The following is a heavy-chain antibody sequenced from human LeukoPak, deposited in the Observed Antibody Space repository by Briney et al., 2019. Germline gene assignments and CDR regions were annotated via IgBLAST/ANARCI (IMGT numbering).Heavy chain of an antibody. D-gene: IGHD2-15*01. CDR3: AKAPVTTCRGAFCYPFDY. CDR2: IYHSGST. CDR1: GYSISSDYY. V-gene: IGHV4-38-2*02. Sequence: SETLSLTCTVSGYSISSDYYWGWIRQPPGKGLEWIGSIYHSGSTYYKPSLKSRVTISVDTSKNQFSLRLRSVTAADAAVYYCAKAPVTTCRGAFCYPFDYWGLGTLVTVSS. J-gene: IGHJ4*02.